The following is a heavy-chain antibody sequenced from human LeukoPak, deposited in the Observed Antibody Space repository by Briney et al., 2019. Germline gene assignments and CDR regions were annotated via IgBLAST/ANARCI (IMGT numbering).Heavy chain of an antibody. Sequence: SETLSLTGTGSGGSISSFYWSWIRQPPGKGLEWIGHIYYSGSTKYNPSFQSRLTVSVDTSKNQISLNLSSVTAADTAVYFCARYASFPRHLDLWGRGTLVTVSS. V-gene: IGHV4-59*01. CDR2: IYYSGST. CDR3: ARYASFPRHLDL. CDR1: GGSISSFY. J-gene: IGHJ2*01. D-gene: IGHD1-26*01.